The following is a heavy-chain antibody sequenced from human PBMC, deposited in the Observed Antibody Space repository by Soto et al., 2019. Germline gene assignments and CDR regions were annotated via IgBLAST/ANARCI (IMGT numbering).Heavy chain of an antibody. CDR1: GFTFSSYG. D-gene: IGHD4-17*01. CDR3: AKDRETTVVTPLDY. V-gene: IGHV3-30*18. J-gene: IGHJ4*02. CDR2: ISYDGSNK. Sequence: GGSLRLSCAASGFTFSSYGMHWVRQAPGKGLEWVAVISYDGSNKYYADSVKGRFTISRDNSKNTPYLQMNSLRAEDTAVYYCAKDRETTVVTPLDYWGQGTLVTVSS.